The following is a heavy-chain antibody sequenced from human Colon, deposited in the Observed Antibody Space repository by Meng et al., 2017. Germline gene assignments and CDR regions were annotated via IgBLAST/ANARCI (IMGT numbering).Heavy chain of an antibody. CDR2: GST. D-gene: IGHD7-27*01. CDR1: GAVVRDTNSA. J-gene: IGHJ4*02. V-gene: IGHV4-61*01. Sequence: VQPLNPSPGLLRPSVSLSLPCTVSGAVVRDTNSALSWLRQPQGKGLGWIGYGSTNHNPSLKSRVTISVDTSKNQFSLTLNSVTAADTAVYYCARDNWGSLDYWGQGTLVTVSS. CDR3: ARDNWGSLDY.